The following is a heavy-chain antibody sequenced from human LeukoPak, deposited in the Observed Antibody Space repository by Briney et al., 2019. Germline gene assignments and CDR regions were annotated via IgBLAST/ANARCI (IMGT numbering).Heavy chain of an antibody. Sequence: GASVKVPCKASGGTFSSYAISWVRQAPGQGLEWMGRIIPILGIANYAQKFQGRVTITADKSTSTAYMELSSLRSEDTAVYYCARESVAGQNLDYWGQGTLVTVSS. CDR3: ARESVAGQNLDY. J-gene: IGHJ4*02. V-gene: IGHV1-69*04. CDR2: IIPILGIA. CDR1: GGTFSSYA. D-gene: IGHD6-19*01.